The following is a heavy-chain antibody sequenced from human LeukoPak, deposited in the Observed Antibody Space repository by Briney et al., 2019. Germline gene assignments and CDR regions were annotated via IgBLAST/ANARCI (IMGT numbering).Heavy chain of an antibody. CDR1: GDSMSNYY. V-gene: IGHV4-4*09. D-gene: IGHD1-1*01. Sequence: PSETLSLTCSVSGDSMSNYYWNWVRQAPGKGLEWIGYISSSGSTNYNPSLMSRVTISVDTSKNQFSLQLSSVTAADTAVYYCARGLRYLYYYLDVWARGPRSPSP. CDR3: ARGLRYLYYYLDV. CDR2: ISSSGST. J-gene: IGHJ6*03.